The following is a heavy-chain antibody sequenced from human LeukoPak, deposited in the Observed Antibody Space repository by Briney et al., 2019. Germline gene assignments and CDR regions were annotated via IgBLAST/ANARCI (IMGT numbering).Heavy chain of an antibody. CDR3: ARDRRDILTGPQSSDAFDI. Sequence: GASVKVSCKASGYTFTSYGISWVRQAPGQGLEWMGWISVYNGNTNYAQKLQGRVTLTTDTSTSTAYMELRRLRSDDTAVYYCARDRRDILTGPQSSDAFDIWGQGTMVTVSS. CDR1: GYTFTSYG. V-gene: IGHV1-18*01. CDR2: ISVYNGNT. D-gene: IGHD3-9*01. J-gene: IGHJ3*02.